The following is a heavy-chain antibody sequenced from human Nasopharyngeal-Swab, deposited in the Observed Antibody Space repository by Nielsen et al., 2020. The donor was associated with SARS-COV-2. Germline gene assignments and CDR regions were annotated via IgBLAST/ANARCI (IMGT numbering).Heavy chain of an antibody. V-gene: IGHV4-39*01. J-gene: IGHJ4*02. Sequence: WIRQHAGKGLEWIGSIYYSGSTYYNPSLKSRVTISVDTSKNQFSLKLSSVTAADTAVYYCARHEGHEDYFDYWGQGTLVTVSS. CDR3: ARHEGHEDYFDY. CDR2: IYYSGST.